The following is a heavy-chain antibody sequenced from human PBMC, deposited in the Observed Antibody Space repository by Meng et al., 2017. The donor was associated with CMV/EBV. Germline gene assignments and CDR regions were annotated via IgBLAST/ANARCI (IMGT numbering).Heavy chain of an antibody. J-gene: IGHJ4*01. Sequence: VQLGQSGVEVKKPGAAVKVSCKASGYTFTGYGISWVRQAPGQGLEWMGWISVYNGHTNFAQNLQGRVTMTTDTSTSTAYVELRSLRSDDTAIYYCARGVPLGIIYSFDYWGQGTLVTVSS. CDR3: ARGVPLGIIYSFDY. CDR1: GYTFTGYG. CDR2: ISVYNGHT. D-gene: IGHD2-21*01. V-gene: IGHV1-18*01.